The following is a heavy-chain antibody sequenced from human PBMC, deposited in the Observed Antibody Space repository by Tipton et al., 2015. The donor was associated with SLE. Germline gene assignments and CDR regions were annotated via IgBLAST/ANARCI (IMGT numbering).Heavy chain of an antibody. V-gene: IGHV3-30*04. Sequence: QLVQSGGGVVQPGRSLRLSCAASGFTFSNYAMHWVRQAPGKGLEWVAVISYDGSNKYYADSVKGRFTISRDNSKNTLYLQMNSLRAEDTAVYYCAAGLLWFVECYYWGQGALVTVSS. CDR2: ISYDGSNK. CDR3: AAGLLWFVECYY. D-gene: IGHD3-10*01. CDR1: GFTFSNYA. J-gene: IGHJ4*02.